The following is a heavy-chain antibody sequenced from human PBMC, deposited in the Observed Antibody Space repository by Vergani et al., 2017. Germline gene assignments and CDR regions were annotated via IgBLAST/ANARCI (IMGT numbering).Heavy chain of an antibody. D-gene: IGHD6-13*01. CDR1: GGSISSYY. J-gene: IGHJ4*02. V-gene: IGHV4-59*12. Sequence: QVQLQQWGAGLLKPSETLSLTCAVYGGSISSYYWSWIRQPPGKGLEWIGYIYYSGSTNYNPSLKSRVTISVDTSKNQFSLKLSSVTAADTAVYYCASLAAAGTPSAPFDYWGQGTLVTVSS. CDR3: ASLAAAGTPSAPFDY. CDR2: IYYSGST.